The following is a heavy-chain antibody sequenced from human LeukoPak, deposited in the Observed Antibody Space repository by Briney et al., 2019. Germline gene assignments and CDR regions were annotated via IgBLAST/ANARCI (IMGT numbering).Heavy chain of an antibody. CDR2: ISGSGGST. CDR1: GFTFSSYA. D-gene: IGHD6-19*01. CDR3: AKVRVSSGWVFDY. V-gene: IGHV3-23*01. J-gene: IGHJ4*02. Sequence: GGSLRLSCAASGFTFSSYAMSWVCQAPGKGLEWVSAISGSGGSTYYADSVKGRFTISRDNSKNTLYLQMNSLRAEDTAVYYCAKVRVSSGWVFDYWGQGTLVTVSS.